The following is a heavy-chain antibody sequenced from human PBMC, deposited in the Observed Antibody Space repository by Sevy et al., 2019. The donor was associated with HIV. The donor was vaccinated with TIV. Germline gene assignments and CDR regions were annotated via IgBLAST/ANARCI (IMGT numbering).Heavy chain of an antibody. CDR1: GFTFSSYW. D-gene: IGHD3-3*01. Sequence: GGSLRLSCAASGFTFSSYWMSWVRQAPGKGLEWVANIKQDGSEKYYVDSVKGRFTISRNNAKNSLYLQMNSLRAEDTAVYYCASDLRGFWSGYFAGYWGQGTLVPVSS. CDR2: IKQDGSEK. CDR3: ASDLRGFWSGYFAGY. V-gene: IGHV3-7*03. J-gene: IGHJ4*02.